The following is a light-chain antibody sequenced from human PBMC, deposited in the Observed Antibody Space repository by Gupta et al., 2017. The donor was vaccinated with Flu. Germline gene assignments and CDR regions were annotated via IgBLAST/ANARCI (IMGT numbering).Light chain of an antibody. V-gene: IGLV2-14*01. CDR2: EVN. Sequence: QSALTQPASVSGSPGQSITISCTGTSSDIGGYNYVSWYQQLPGEVPKRVMAEVNNRPSGVSNRFSGSKSGNTASLTISGLQSEDEGDYYCSSFSNINTDVIFGGGTRLTVL. CDR1: SSDIGGYNY. CDR3: SSFSNINTDVI. J-gene: IGLJ2*01.